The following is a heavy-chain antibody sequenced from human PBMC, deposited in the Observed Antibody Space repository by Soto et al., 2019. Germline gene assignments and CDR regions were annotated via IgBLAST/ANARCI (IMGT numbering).Heavy chain of an antibody. D-gene: IGHD3-3*01. V-gene: IGHV3-23*01. CDR3: AKTGYDFWSGYYTNPFDY. Sequence: GGSLRLSCAASGFTFSSYAMSWVRQAPGKGLEWVSAISGSGSSTYYADSVKGRFTISRDNSKNTLYLQMNSLRAEDTAVYYCAKTGYDFWSGYYTNPFDYWGQGTLVTVSS. CDR1: GFTFSSYA. CDR2: ISGSGSST. J-gene: IGHJ4*02.